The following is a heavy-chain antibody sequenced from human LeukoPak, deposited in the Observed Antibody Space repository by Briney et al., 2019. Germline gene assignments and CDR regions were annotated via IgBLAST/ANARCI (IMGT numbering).Heavy chain of an antibody. CDR2: MNPNSGDT. V-gene: IGHV1-8*01. Sequence: ASVKVSCKASRYTFTSYDINWVRQAPGQGLEWMGWMNPNSGDTGYPQKFQGRVTISRSTSISTAYMELSSLRSDDTAVYYCVRGAKCSGGGCDSKEYVYYFDYWGQGTLVTVSS. J-gene: IGHJ4*02. CDR3: VRGAKCSGGGCDSKEYVYYFDY. D-gene: IGHD6-25*01. CDR1: RYTFTSYD.